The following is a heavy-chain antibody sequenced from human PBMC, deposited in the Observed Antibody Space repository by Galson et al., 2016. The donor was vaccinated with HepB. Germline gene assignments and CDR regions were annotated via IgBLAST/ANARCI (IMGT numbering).Heavy chain of an antibody. CDR1: GFTFSSYD. Sequence: SLRLSCAASGFTFSSYDMHWVRQATGKGLEWVSAIGTAGDTYYPGSVKSRFTISRENAKNSLYLQMNSLRAGDTAVYYCARGYYGSGSYYFDYWGQGTLVTVSS. CDR2: IGTAGDT. J-gene: IGHJ4*02. V-gene: IGHV3-13*01. D-gene: IGHD3-10*01. CDR3: ARGYYGSGSYYFDY.